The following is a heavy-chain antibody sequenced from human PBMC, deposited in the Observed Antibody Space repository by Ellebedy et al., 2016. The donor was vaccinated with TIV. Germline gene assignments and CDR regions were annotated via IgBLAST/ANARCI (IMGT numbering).Heavy chain of an antibody. J-gene: IGHJ4*02. D-gene: IGHD3-10*01. CDR1: GGSISSSSYY. CDR3: ARSAGTGVFDY. V-gene: IGHV4-39*01. Sequence: SETLSLTXTVSGGSISSSSYYWGWIRQPPGKGLEWIGSIYYSGSTYYNPSLKSRVTISVDTSKNQFSLKLSSVTAADTAVYYCARSAGTGVFDYWGQGTLVTVSS. CDR2: IYYSGST.